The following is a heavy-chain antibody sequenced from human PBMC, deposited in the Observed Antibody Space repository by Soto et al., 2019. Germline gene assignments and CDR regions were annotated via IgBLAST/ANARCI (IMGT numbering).Heavy chain of an antibody. J-gene: IGHJ4*02. CDR1: GESFSGYI. CDR2: INHSGSA. Sequence: SENLYLTCGVYGESFSGYIWTWIRQTPGKGLQWIGQINHSGSAYYNPSLKSRVTISVHTSNSQFSLELSSVTAADTAVYYCTRGLFSGSSYSGSWYYFDSWGQGTMVTVSS. D-gene: IGHD1-26*01. CDR3: TRGLFSGSSYSGSWYYFDS. V-gene: IGHV4-34*01.